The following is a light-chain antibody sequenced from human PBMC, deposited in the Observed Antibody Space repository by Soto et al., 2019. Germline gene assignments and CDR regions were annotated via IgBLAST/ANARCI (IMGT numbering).Light chain of an antibody. Sequence: VVAQYKGTLSLSPGERATLSCSASHSVTNSFLAWYQQKPGQAPRLLIYGASTRATGIPARFSGSGSGTDFTLTISSLQPEDFATYFCQQSYTTPVYPFGQ. V-gene: IGKV3-20*01. CDR2: GAS. CDR3: QQSYTTPVYP. J-gene: IGKJ2*01. CDR1: HSVTNSF.